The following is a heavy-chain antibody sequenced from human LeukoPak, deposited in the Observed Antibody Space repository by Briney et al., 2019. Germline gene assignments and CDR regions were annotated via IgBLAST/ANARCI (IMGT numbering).Heavy chain of an antibody. CDR1: GYTFTGYC. CDR2: INPNSGGT. D-gene: IGHD1-26*01. CDR3: ARDPSGWELPTDY. Sequence: ASVKVSCKASGYTFTGYCMHWVRQAPGQGLEWMGWINPNSGGTNYAQKFQGRVTMIRDTSISTAYMELSRLRSDDTAVYYCARDPSGWELPTDYWGQGTLVTVSS. J-gene: IGHJ4*02. V-gene: IGHV1-2*02.